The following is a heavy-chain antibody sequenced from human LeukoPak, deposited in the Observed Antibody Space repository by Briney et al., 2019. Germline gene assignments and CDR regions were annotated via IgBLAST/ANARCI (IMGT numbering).Heavy chain of an antibody. CDR3: ATGYKYYFDY. V-gene: IGHV3-30*03. CDR2: ISYDGSNK. Sequence: GGSLRLSCAASGFTFSSYGMHWVRQAPGKGLEWVAVISYDGSNKYYADSEKGRFTISRDNSKNTLYLQMNSLRAEDTAVYYCATGYKYYFDYWGQGTLVTVSS. D-gene: IGHD3-9*01. J-gene: IGHJ4*02. CDR1: GFTFSSYG.